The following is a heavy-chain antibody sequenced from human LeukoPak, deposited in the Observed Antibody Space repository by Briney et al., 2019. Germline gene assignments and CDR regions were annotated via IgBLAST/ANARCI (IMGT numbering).Heavy chain of an antibody. V-gene: IGHV1-46*01. D-gene: IGHD5/OR15-5a*01. CDR2: INPSGGST. J-gene: IGHJ5*02. Sequence: ASVKVSCKASGYTFTGYYMHWVRQAPGQGLEWMGWINPSGGSTSYAQKFQGRVTMTRDTSTSTVYMELSSLRSEDTAVYYCARSQVYNWFDPWGQGTLVTVSS. CDR1: GYTFTGYY. CDR3: ARSQVYNWFDP.